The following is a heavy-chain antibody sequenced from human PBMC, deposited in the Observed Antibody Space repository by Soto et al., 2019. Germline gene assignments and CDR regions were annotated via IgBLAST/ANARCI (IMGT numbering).Heavy chain of an antibody. CDR1: GYTFTSYG. J-gene: IGHJ6*02. Sequence: ASVKVSCKASGYTFTSYGISWVRQAPGQGLEWMGWISAYNGNTNYAQKLQGRGTMTTDTSTSTAYMELRSLRSDDTAVYYCARWGLDPTNYYYYYGMDVWGQGTTVTVSS. D-gene: IGHD1-26*01. CDR3: ARWGLDPTNYYYYYGMDV. V-gene: IGHV1-18*01. CDR2: ISAYNGNT.